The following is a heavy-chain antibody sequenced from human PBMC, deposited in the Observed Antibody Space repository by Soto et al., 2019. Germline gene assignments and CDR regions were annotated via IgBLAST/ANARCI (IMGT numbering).Heavy chain of an antibody. J-gene: IGHJ4*02. Sequence: PGGSLRLSCAASGFTFSSYGMHWVRQAPGKGLEWVAVISYDGSNKYYADSVKGRFTISRDNSKNTLYLQMNSLRAEDTAVYYCAKDHGYYGSGTLGYWGQGTLVTVSS. CDR1: GFTFSSYG. CDR3: AKDHGYYGSGTLGY. CDR2: ISYDGSNK. D-gene: IGHD3-10*01. V-gene: IGHV3-30*18.